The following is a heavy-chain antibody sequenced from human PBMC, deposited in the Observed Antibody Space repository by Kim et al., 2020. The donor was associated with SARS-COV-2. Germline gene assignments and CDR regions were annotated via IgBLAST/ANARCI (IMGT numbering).Heavy chain of an antibody. D-gene: IGHD3-16*01. Sequence: AASVKGRFTISRDNSRNTLYLQMNSLRADDTALYYCARDTFCKNWNEYFHHWGQGTLVTVSS. CDR3: ARDTFCKNWNEYFHH. J-gene: IGHJ1*01. V-gene: IGHV3-23*01.